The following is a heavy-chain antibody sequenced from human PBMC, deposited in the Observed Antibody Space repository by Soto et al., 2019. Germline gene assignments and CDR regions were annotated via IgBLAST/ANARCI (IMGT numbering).Heavy chain of an antibody. Sequence: PSETLSLTCTVSGDSITSGVHYWSWIRQLPGKGLEWIGYIFYSGPTYYNPSLKSRVAISVDTSKNQFSLKLSSVTAADTAVYYCASARGARYFDYWGQGTLVTVSS. J-gene: IGHJ4*02. CDR3: ASARGARYFDY. CDR1: GDSITSGVHY. CDR2: IFYSGPT. D-gene: IGHD2-15*01. V-gene: IGHV4-30-4*08.